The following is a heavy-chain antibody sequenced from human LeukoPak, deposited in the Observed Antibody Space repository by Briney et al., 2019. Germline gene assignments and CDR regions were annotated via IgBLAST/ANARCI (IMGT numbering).Heavy chain of an antibody. Sequence: PVKVSCKASGFTFTSSAMQWVRQARGQRLEWIGWIVVGSGNTNYAQKFQERVTITRDMSTSTAYMELSSLRSEDTAVYYCAALPGYGDYGSYYYYYMDVWGKGTTVTVSS. CDR2: IVVGSGNT. CDR3: AALPGYGDYGSYYYYYMDV. D-gene: IGHD4-17*01. CDR1: GFTFTSSA. J-gene: IGHJ6*03. V-gene: IGHV1-58*02.